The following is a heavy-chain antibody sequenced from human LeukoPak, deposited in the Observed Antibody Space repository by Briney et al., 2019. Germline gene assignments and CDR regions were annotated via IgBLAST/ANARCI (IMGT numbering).Heavy chain of an antibody. CDR2: IYTSGST. Sequence: KSSETLSLTCTVSGDSISSGDYYWSWIRQPAGKGLEWIGRIYTSGSTNYNPSLKSRVTISVDTSKNQFSLKLSSVTAADTAVYYCARRRRILGNIVVVPAAALGRYYFDYWGQGTLVTVSS. V-gene: IGHV4-61*02. CDR3: ARRRRILGNIVVVPAAALGRYYFDY. D-gene: IGHD2-2*01. CDR1: GDSISSGDYY. J-gene: IGHJ4*02.